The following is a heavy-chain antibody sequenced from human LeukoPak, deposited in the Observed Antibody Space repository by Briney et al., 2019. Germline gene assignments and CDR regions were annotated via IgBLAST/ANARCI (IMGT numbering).Heavy chain of an antibody. CDR1: GFTFSSYA. CDR2: ISGSGGST. CDR3: AREAARRDAFDI. J-gene: IGHJ3*02. V-gene: IGHV3-23*01. D-gene: IGHD6-25*01. Sequence: GGSLRLSCAASGFTFSSYAMSWVRQAPGKGLEGVSAISGSGGSTYYADSVKGRFTISRDNAKNTLYLQMNSLRAEDTAVYYCAREAARRDAFDIWGQGTMVTVSS.